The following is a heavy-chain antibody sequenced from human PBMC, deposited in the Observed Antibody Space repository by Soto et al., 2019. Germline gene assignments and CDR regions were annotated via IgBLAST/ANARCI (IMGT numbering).Heavy chain of an antibody. D-gene: IGHD4-17*01. CDR3: SRSGGDYGDYTFDF. CDR1: GYTFTAYS. Sequence: QVPLVQSGAEVKKPGASVKVSCKTSGYTFTAYSMHWVRQAPGQRLEWMGWINPGIGDTKYSQKFQDRVTLTSDTSANTAYMELSSLRSEDTGVYYCSRSGGDYGDYTFDFWGQGTLVTVSS. J-gene: IGHJ4*02. V-gene: IGHV1-3*01. CDR2: INPGIGDT.